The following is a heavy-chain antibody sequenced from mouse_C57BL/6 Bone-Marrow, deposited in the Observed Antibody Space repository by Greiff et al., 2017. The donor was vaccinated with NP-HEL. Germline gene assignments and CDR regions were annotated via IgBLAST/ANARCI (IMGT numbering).Heavy chain of an antibody. Sequence: VQRVESGPELVKPGASVKISCKASGYAFSSSWMNWVKQRPGKGLEWIGRIYPGDGDTNYNGKFKGKATLTADKSSSTAYMQLSSLTSEDSAVYFCARYYGSAWFAYWGQGTLVTVSA. D-gene: IGHD1-1*01. V-gene: IGHV1-82*01. J-gene: IGHJ3*01. CDR3: ARYYGSAWFAY. CDR1: GYAFSSSW. CDR2: IYPGDGDT.